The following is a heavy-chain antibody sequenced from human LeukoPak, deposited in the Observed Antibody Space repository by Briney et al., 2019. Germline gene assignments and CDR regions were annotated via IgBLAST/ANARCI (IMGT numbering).Heavy chain of an antibody. Sequence: SETLSLTCAVYGGSFSGYYWSWIRQPPGKGLEWIGEINHSGSTNYNPSLKSRVTISVDTSKNQFSLKLSSVTAADTAVYYCARGIYYILTGYFDLWGRGTLVTVSS. D-gene: IGHD3-9*01. V-gene: IGHV4-34*01. CDR1: GGSFSGYY. J-gene: IGHJ2*01. CDR2: INHSGST. CDR3: ARGIYYILTGYFDL.